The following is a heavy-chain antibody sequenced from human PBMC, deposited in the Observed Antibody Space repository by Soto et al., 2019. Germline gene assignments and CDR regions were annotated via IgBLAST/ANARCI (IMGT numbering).Heavy chain of an antibody. Sequence: SETLSLTCTVSGGSISNYYWTWVRQPPGKGLEWIGYVYYSGSTNYNPSLESRVTVSIDASKNQFSLKMKSVTAADTAVYYCVRDYLLTGFDPWGQGALVTVSS. CDR2: VYYSGST. CDR1: GGSISNYY. J-gene: IGHJ5*02. D-gene: IGHD3-9*01. CDR3: VRDYLLTGFDP. V-gene: IGHV4-59*01.